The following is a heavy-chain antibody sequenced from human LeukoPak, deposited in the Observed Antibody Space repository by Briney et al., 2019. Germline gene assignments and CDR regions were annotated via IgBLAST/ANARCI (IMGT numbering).Heavy chain of an antibody. V-gene: IGHV4-4*07. J-gene: IGHJ3*01. CDR1: GGSISSYY. CDR3: ARDNNGLYFGVRGFDV. Sequence: SETLSLTCTVSGGSISSYYWSWIRQPPGKGLEWIGRIYTSGSTNHNPSLKSRVIMSLDTSKSQFSLSLSSVTAADTAVYYCARDNNGLYFGVRGFDVWGQGKMVIVSS. CDR2: IYTSGST. D-gene: IGHD3-3*01.